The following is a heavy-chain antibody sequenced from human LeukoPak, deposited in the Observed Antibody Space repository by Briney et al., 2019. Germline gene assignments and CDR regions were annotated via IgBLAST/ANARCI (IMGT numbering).Heavy chain of an antibody. V-gene: IGHV3-30*02. CDR1: GFTFSSYG. D-gene: IGHD4-17*01. Sequence: GGSLRLSCAASGFTFSSYGMHWVRQAPGKGLEWVAFIRYDGSNKYYADSVKGRFTISRDDSKNTLYLQMNSLRAEDTAVYYCAKDGDYSHYYYYMDVWGKGTTVTVSS. J-gene: IGHJ6*03. CDR2: IRYDGSNK. CDR3: AKDGDYSHYYYYMDV.